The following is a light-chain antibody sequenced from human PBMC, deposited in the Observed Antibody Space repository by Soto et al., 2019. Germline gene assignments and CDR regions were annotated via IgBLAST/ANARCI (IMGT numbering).Light chain of an antibody. J-gene: IGKJ4*01. V-gene: IGKV3-15*01. CDR1: QTIRSD. CDR3: HQYNTWPLT. Sequence: EIVMTQSGVALSVSPGERATLPCRASQTIRSDLAWYQQKPGQAPRLLISDASTRATGIPARFNGSGSGTEFTLAISSLQSEDFAIYYCHQYNTWPLTFGGGTKVDIK. CDR2: DAS.